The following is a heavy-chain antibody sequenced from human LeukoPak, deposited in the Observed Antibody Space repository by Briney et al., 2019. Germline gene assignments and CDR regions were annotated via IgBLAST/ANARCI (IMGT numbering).Heavy chain of an antibody. Sequence: GGSLRLSCAASGFTFSDYCMSWIRQAPGKGLEWVSYISSSGSTIYYADSVKGRFTISRDNAKNSLYLQMNSLRAEDTAVYYCARDRMRRSSIAARFFDYWGQGTLVTVSS. V-gene: IGHV3-11*01. D-gene: IGHD6-6*01. CDR2: ISSSGSTI. CDR1: GFTFSDYC. CDR3: ARDRMRRSSIAARFFDY. J-gene: IGHJ4*02.